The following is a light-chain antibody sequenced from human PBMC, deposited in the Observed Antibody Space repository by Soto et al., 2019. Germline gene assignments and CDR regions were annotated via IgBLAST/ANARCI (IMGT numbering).Light chain of an antibody. CDR2: RNN. Sequence: QSVLTQPPSASGTPGQRVTISCSGSSSNIGSNTVNWYQQLPGTAPKLLIYRNNQRPSGVPDRFSGSESGTSASLAISGLQSEDEADYYCAAWDDSLNGWVFGGGTKLTVL. J-gene: IGLJ3*02. V-gene: IGLV1-44*01. CDR3: AAWDDSLNGWV. CDR1: SSNIGSNT.